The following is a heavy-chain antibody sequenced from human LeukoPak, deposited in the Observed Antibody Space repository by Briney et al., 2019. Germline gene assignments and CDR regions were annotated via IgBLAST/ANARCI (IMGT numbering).Heavy chain of an antibody. V-gene: IGHV3-7*03. Sequence: GGSLRLSCAASGFTFSSYGMHWVRQTPGKGLEWVASIKEDGSERQYVDSVKGRFSISRDNTKGSLFLQLNSLRAEDTAVYYCARDLGYCTNGVRHTRFDYWGQGTLVAVSS. CDR2: IKEDGSER. D-gene: IGHD2-8*01. CDR1: GFTFSSYG. J-gene: IGHJ4*02. CDR3: ARDLGYCTNGVRHTRFDY.